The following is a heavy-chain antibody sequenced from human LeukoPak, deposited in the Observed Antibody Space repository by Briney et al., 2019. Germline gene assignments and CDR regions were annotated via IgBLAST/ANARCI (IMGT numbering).Heavy chain of an antibody. CDR1: GGTFSSHA. J-gene: IGHJ4*02. V-gene: IGHV1-69*01. CDR3: ARFDATTIMSY. CDR2: IIPIFGTA. D-gene: IGHD1-26*01. Sequence: SVKVSCKASGGTFSSHAISWVRQAPGQGLEWIGGIIPIFGTANYAQKFRGRVTITAAESTSTAYMELSSLRSEDTAVYYCARFDATTIMSYWGQGTLVTVSS.